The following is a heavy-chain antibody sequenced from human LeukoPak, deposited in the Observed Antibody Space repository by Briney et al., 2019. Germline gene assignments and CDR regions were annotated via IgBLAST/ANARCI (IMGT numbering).Heavy chain of an antibody. CDR3: ARGDRLTTLDC. J-gene: IGHJ4*02. CDR1: GFTFSSYE. Sequence: GGSPRLSCAASGFTFSSYEMNWVRQAPGKGLEWVSHIGNRGTTIFYADSVKGRFTISRDNAKNSLSLQMNSLRAEDAAIYYCARGDRLTTLDCWGQGTLVTVS. V-gene: IGHV3-48*03. CDR2: IGNRGTTI. D-gene: IGHD3-16*01.